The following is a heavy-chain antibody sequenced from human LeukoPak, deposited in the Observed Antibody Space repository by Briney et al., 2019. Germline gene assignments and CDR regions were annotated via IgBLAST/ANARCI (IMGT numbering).Heavy chain of an antibody. Sequence: ASVKVSCKASGYTFTGYDINWVRQATGQGLEWMGWMNPNSGNTGYAQKFQGRVTITRNTSISTAYMELSSLRSEDTAVYYCARGYCSGGSCYSGSDYWGQGTLVTVSS. D-gene: IGHD2-15*01. V-gene: IGHV1-8*03. CDR3: ARGYCSGGSCYSGSDY. CDR1: GYTFTGYD. J-gene: IGHJ4*02. CDR2: MNPNSGNT.